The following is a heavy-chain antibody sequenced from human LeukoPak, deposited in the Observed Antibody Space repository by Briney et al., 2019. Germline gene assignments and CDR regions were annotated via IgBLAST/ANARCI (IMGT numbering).Heavy chain of an antibody. Sequence: SQTLSLTCAISGDSVSINSAAWNWIRQSPSGGLEWLGTTYYSSKWSTDYAVSVKSRITINPDTSKNQFSLHLNYVTPEDTAVYYCARLENWAFDYWGQGALITVSS. D-gene: IGHD7-27*01. CDR3: ARLENWAFDY. V-gene: IGHV6-1*01. CDR2: TYYSSKWST. CDR1: GDSVSINSAA. J-gene: IGHJ4*02.